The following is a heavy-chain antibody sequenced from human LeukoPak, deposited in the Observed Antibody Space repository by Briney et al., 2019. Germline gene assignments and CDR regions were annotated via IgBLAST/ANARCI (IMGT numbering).Heavy chain of an antibody. CDR1: GDSISIYY. CDR2: IYYTGST. CDR3: ARGRGDSRGTSFDS. J-gene: IGHJ4*02. Sequence: PSETLSLTCTVSGDSISIYYWSWIRQPPGKGLEWIGYIYYTGSTTYNPSLKSRLTISIDTSKNQFSLNLISLTAADTAVYYCARGRGDSRGTSFDSWGQGTQVTVSS. D-gene: IGHD3-22*01. V-gene: IGHV4-59*01.